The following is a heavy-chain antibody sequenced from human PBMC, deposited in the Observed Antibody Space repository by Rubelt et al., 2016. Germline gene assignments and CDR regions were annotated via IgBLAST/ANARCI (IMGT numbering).Heavy chain of an antibody. CDR1: GFTFSTYV. V-gene: IGHV3-21*01. J-gene: IGHJ3*02. Sequence: VQLVESGGGLVKPGGSLRLSCSASGFTFSTYVMYWVRQAPGKGLEWVSSITGSSAYIYYPDSVKGRFTISRDNAKNSRYLQMNSLRAEDTAVYYCARDGRYSYAFDIWGQGQWSPSLQ. D-gene: IGHD5-18*01. CDR3: ARDGRYSYAFDI. CDR2: ITGSSAYI.